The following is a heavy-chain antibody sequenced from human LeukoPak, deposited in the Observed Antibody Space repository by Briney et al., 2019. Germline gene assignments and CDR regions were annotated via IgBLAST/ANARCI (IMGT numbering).Heavy chain of an antibody. D-gene: IGHD3-3*01. J-gene: IGHJ4*02. Sequence: SVKVSCKASGGTFSSYAISWVRQAPGQGLEWMGGIIPIFGTANYAQKFQGRVTITADESTSTAYMELSSLRSEDTAVYYCATDRVARNAFDYWGQGTLVTVSS. CDR3: ATDRVARNAFDY. V-gene: IGHV1-69*01. CDR1: GGTFSSYA. CDR2: IIPIFGTA.